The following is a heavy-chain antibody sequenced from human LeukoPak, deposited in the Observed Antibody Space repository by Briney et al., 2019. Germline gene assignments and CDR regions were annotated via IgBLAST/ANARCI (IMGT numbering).Heavy chain of an antibody. Sequence: GGSLRLSCAASEFTFSNYVMHWVRQAPGKGLEWVAVISYDGSNKYYADSVKGRFTISRDNSKNTLYLQMNSLRAEDTAVYYCTLWFGEGIDYWGQGTPVTVSS. CDR2: ISYDGSNK. D-gene: IGHD3-10*01. CDR3: TLWFGEGIDY. CDR1: EFTFSNYV. J-gene: IGHJ4*02. V-gene: IGHV3-30*04.